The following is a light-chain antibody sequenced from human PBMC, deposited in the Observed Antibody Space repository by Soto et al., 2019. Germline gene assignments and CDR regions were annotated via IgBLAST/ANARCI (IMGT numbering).Light chain of an antibody. Sequence: DIQLTQSPSSLTASVGDRVTIACRASQGIGTWLAWHQQKPGKSPKSLIYAASNLQNGVPSRFNGSGSGTDFTLTIASLQSADVATYFRQQYNTYPLTFGGGTRVEI. CDR2: AAS. J-gene: IGKJ4*01. CDR1: QGIGTW. CDR3: QQYNTYPLT. V-gene: IGKV1D-16*01.